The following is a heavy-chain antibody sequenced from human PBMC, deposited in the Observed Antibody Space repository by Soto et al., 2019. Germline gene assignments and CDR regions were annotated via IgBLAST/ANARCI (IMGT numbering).Heavy chain of an antibody. CDR1: GFSLSTSGVG. V-gene: IGHV2-5*02. CDR2: IYWDDDK. CDR3: AHGTEKFDP. J-gene: IGHJ5*02. Sequence: QITLKASGPTLAQPTQTLTLTCTFSGFSLSTSGVGVAWIRQPPVKALQWLALIYWDDDKRYSPSLKSRLTITKATSQNTGVLTMTTMDPVDTATYYWAHGTEKFDPWGQGTMVTVSS.